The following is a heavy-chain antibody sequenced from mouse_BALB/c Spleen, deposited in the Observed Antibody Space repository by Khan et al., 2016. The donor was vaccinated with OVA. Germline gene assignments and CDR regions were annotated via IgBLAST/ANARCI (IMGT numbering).Heavy chain of an antibody. CDR1: GYSITTDYA. V-gene: IGHV3-2*02. J-gene: IGHJ2*01. Sequence: DVQLQESGPGLVKPSQSLSLTCTVTGYSITTDYAWNWLRQFPGNKLEWMGFISYSGNTKYNPSLKSRISITRDTSKNQFFLQLKSVTTEDTARYYCARVYGGDFDYWGQGTTLTVSS. D-gene: IGHD2-10*02. CDR3: ARVYGGDFDY. CDR2: ISYSGNT.